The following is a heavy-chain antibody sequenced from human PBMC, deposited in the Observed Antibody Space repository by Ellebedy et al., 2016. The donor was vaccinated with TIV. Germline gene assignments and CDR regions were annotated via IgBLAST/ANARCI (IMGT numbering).Heavy chain of an antibody. D-gene: IGHD4/OR15-4a*01. J-gene: IGHJ5*02. Sequence: GESLKISCAVSGFTFSSYEMNWVRQAPGKGLEWVSYISGSASVTAYADSVKGRFTISRDNTRTSLYLQMNSLGVDDTAMYYCARRYGARTSGPWGQGTLVTVSS. CDR3: ARRYGARTSGP. CDR2: ISGSASVT. V-gene: IGHV3-48*03. CDR1: GFTFSSYE.